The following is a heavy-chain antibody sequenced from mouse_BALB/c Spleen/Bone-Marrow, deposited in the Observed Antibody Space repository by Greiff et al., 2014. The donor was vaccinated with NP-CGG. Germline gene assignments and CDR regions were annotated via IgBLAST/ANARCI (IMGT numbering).Heavy chain of an antibody. CDR2: IYPGDGDT. V-gene: IGHV1-80*01. CDR1: GYAFSSYW. J-gene: IGHJ2*01. D-gene: IGHD1-1*01. Sequence: QVQLKQSGAELVRPGSSVKISCKASGYAFSSYWMNWVKQRPGQGLEWIGQIYPGDGDTNYNGKFKGKATLTAGKSSSTAYMQLSSLTSEDSAVYFCARDYYGSRYYFDYWGQGTTLTVSS. CDR3: ARDYYGSRYYFDY.